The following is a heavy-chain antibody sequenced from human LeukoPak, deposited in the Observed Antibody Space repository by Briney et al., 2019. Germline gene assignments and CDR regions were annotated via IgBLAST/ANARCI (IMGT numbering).Heavy chain of an antibody. CDR3: ARGITMFDY. V-gene: IGHV4-30-4*08. Sequence: SETLSLTCTVSGGSIRSSYYYWGWIRQPPGKGLEWIGYIYYSGSTYYNPSLKSRVTVSVDTSKNQFSLKLSSVTAADTAVYYCARGITMFDYWGQGTLVTVSS. D-gene: IGHD3-10*01. CDR2: IYYSGST. CDR1: GGSIRSSYYY. J-gene: IGHJ4*02.